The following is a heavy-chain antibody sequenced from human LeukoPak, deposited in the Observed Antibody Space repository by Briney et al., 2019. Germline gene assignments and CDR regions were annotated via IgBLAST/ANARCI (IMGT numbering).Heavy chain of an antibody. J-gene: IGHJ6*03. CDR1: GFTVSSNY. CDR3: ARSVYYYDSSGYYGYYMDV. D-gene: IGHD3-22*01. Sequence: GGSLRLSCAASGFTVSSNYMSWVRQAPGKGLEWVSVIYSDGSTYYADSVKGRITISRDNSNNTLYLQMNSLRAEDTAVYYCARSVYYYDSSGYYGYYMDVWGKGTTVTVSS. V-gene: IGHV3-53*01. CDR2: IYSDGST.